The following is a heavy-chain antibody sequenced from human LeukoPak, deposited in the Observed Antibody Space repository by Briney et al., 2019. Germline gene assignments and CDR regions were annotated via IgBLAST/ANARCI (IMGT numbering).Heavy chain of an antibody. J-gene: IGHJ3*02. D-gene: IGHD1-26*01. V-gene: IGHV3-74*01. CDR2: INSDGSST. CDR1: GFTFSSYW. Sequence: GGSLRLSCAASGFTFSSYWLPWVRQFPGKGLFWVSRINSDGSSTSYADSVKGRFTISRDNAKNTLYLQMNSLRAEDTAVYYCARDGSIIAFDMWGQGTMVTVSS. CDR3: ARDGSIIAFDM.